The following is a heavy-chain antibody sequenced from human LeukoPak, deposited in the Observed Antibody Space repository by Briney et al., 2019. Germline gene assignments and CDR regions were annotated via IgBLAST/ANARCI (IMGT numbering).Heavy chain of an antibody. CDR1: GGTFSSYA. CDR2: IIPIFGTA. D-gene: IGHD2-21*01. Sequence: SVKVSCKASGGTFSSYAISWVRQAPGQGLEWMGGIIPIFGTANYAQKFQGRVTITADESTSTAYMELSSLRSEDTAVYYCARELLNAPTPGAYWGQGILVTVSS. J-gene: IGHJ4*02. CDR3: ARELLNAPTPGAY. V-gene: IGHV1-69*13.